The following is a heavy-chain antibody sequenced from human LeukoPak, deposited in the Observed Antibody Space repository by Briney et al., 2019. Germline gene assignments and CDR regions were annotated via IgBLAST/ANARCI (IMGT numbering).Heavy chain of an antibody. CDR3: ARDRVRGNSNPFFDY. CDR1: GGSVSSGTYY. CDR2: IHYSGST. J-gene: IGHJ4*02. Sequence: SETLSLTCTVSGGSVSSGTYYWSWIRQPPGKGLAWIGYIHYSGSTNYNPSLKSRVPISVDTSKNQFSLKLISVTAADTAVYYCARDRVRGNSNPFFDYWGQGTLVTVSS. V-gene: IGHV4-61*01. D-gene: IGHD4-11*01.